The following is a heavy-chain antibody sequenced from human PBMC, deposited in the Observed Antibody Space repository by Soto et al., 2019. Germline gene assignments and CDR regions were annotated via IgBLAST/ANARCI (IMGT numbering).Heavy chain of an antibody. J-gene: IGHJ4*02. D-gene: IGHD2-8*02. CDR1: GGSFSGYY. CDR2: INHSGST. Sequence: QVQLQQWGAGLLKPSETLSLTCAVYGGSFSGYYWTWIRQPPGTGLGWIGEINHSGSTNYNPSLKSRVTISVDTSKNQFSLKLTSVTAADTAVYYCARDKITGLFDYWGQGTLVTVSP. V-gene: IGHV4-34*01. CDR3: ARDKITGLFDY.